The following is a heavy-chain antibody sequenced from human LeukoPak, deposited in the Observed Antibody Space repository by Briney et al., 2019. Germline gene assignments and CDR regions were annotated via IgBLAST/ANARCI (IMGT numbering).Heavy chain of an antibody. CDR3: AKDGNTVTTFDY. V-gene: IGHV3-23*01. Sequence: GGSLRLSCAASGFTFSTYAMSWVRQAPGKGLEWVSGIIGSGGSTYYADSVKGRFTISRDNSKSTLYLQMNSLRIEDTAVYYCAKDGNTVTTFDYWGQGTLVTVSS. D-gene: IGHD4-17*01. CDR1: GFTFSTYA. J-gene: IGHJ4*02. CDR2: IIGSGGST.